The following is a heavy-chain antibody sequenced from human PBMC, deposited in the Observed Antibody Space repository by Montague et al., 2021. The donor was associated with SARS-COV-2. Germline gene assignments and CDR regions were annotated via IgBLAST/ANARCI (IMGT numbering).Heavy chain of an antibody. J-gene: IGHJ4*02. CDR2: IYCSGST. Sequence: ETLSLTCTVPGASISSYYWSWIRQPPGKGLEWIGYIYCSGSTNYNPSLKSPVTISVDTSKNQFSLKLSSVTAADTAVYFCVRAADDYYPSGPLVGFDLWGLGTLVTVSS. V-gene: IGHV4-59*12. CDR3: VRAADDYYPSGPLVGFDL. D-gene: IGHD3-10*01. CDR1: GASISSYY.